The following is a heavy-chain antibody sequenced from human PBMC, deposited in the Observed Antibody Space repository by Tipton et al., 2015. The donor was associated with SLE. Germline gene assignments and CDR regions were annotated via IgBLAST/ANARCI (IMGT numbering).Heavy chain of an antibody. V-gene: IGHV4-39*01. CDR2: IFYSGGT. CDR3: ARLSSMVRRAQGWFDP. J-gene: IGHJ5*02. Sequence: TLSLTCTVSGGSISTSNFYWGWIRQAPGKGLEWIGSIFYSGGTYYSPSLKSRVTMSVDTSKNQFFLKLSSVTAADTAVYYCARLSSMVRRAQGWFDPWGQGTLVTVSS. D-gene: IGHD3-10*01. CDR1: GGSISTSNFY.